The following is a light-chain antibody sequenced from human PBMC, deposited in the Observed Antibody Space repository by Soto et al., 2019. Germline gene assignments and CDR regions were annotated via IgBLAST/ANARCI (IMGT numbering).Light chain of an antibody. CDR3: QQRNNWPPIT. CDR2: DAS. CDR1: QSVRSY. Sequence: EIVLTQSPATLSSSPGESATLSCRASQSVRSYLAWYPQKPGQAPRLVIYDASNRATGIPARFSGSGSGTDFTLTISSLEPEDFAVYYCQQRNNWPPITFGQGTRLEIK. V-gene: IGKV3-11*01. J-gene: IGKJ5*01.